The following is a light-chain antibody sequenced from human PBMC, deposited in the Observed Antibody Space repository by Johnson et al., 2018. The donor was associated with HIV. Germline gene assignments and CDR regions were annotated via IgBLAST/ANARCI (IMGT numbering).Light chain of an antibody. J-gene: IGLJ1*01. V-gene: IGLV1-51*02. Sequence: QSVLTQPPSVSAAPGQKVTISCSGSSSNIGNNYVSWYQQLPGTAPKLLIYENNKRPSGIPDRFSGSKSGTSATLGITGFQTGDEAYYYCGTWDCSLSAGGVFGNGTTFAGL. CDR2: ENN. CDR1: SSNIGNNY. CDR3: GTWDCSLSAGGV.